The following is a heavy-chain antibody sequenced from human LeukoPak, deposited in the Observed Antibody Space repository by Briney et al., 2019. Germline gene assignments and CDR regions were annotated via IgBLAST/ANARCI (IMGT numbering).Heavy chain of an antibody. J-gene: IGHJ4*02. V-gene: IGHV3-48*01. CDR2: ISSSSSTI. Sequence: GGSLRLSCAASGFTFSSYSMNWVRQAPGKGLEWVSYISSSSSTIYYADSVKGRFTISRDNAKNSLYLQMNSLRAEDTAVYYCASEAYCSSTSCYAGNYWGQGTLVTVSS. D-gene: IGHD2-2*01. CDR1: GFTFSSYS. CDR3: ASEAYCSSTSCYAGNY.